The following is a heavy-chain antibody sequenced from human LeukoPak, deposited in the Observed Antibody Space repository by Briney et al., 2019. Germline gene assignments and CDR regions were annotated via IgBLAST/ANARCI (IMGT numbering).Heavy chain of an antibody. V-gene: IGHV1-69*06. D-gene: IGHD3-22*01. CDR3: ARAGYYYDSRSFDF. CDR1: GGTFSSYA. J-gene: IGHJ3*01. Sequence: SVKVSCKASGGTFSSYAISWVRQAPGQGLEWMGGIIPIFGTANYAQKFQGRVTITADKSTSTAYMELSSLRSDDTAVYYCARAGYYYDSRSFDFWGQGTMVTVSS. CDR2: IIPIFGTA.